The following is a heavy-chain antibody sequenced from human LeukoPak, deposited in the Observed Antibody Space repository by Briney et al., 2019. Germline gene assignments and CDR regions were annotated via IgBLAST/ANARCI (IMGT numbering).Heavy chain of an antibody. V-gene: IGHV3-66*01. D-gene: IGHD6-19*01. CDR2: IYSTGGK. Sequence: GGSLRLSCADSEFTISNNYMTWVRQAPGKGVEGVSIIYSTGGKYYTDSVKGRFTISRDNSKHTLYLQMNSLRGDDTAVYYCARGSDGWFAFDYWGQGILVTVSS. J-gene: IGHJ4*02. CDR1: EFTISNNY. CDR3: ARGSDGWFAFDY.